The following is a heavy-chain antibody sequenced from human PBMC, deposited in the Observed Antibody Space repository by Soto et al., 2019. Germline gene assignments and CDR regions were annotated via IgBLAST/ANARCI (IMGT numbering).Heavy chain of an antibody. CDR3: ARRGIAVAGNKGQFDY. Sequence: SETLSLTCTVSGGSISSSSYYWGWIRQPPGKGLEWIGSIYYSGSTYYNPSLKSRVTISVDTSKNQFSLKLSSVTAADTAVYYCARRGIAVAGNKGQFDYWGQGTLVTVSS. V-gene: IGHV4-39*01. CDR2: IYYSGST. D-gene: IGHD6-19*01. J-gene: IGHJ4*02. CDR1: GGSISSSSYY.